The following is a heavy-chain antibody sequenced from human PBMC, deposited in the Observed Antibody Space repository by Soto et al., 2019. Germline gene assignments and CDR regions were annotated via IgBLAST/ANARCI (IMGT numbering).Heavy chain of an antibody. V-gene: IGHV4-34*01. Sequence: SETLSLTCAVYCGSFSGYYWSWIRQPPGKGLEWIGEINHSGSTNYDPSLKSRVTISVDTSKNQFSLKLSSVTAADTAVYYCARGVAAADYYYGMDVWGQGTTVTVSS. D-gene: IGHD6-13*01. CDR2: INHSGST. CDR1: CGSFSGYY. CDR3: ARGVAAADYYYGMDV. J-gene: IGHJ6*02.